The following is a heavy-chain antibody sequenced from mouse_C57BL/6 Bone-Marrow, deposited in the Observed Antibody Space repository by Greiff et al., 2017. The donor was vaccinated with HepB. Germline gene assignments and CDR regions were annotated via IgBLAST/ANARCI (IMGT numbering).Heavy chain of an antibody. J-gene: IGHJ3*01. D-gene: IGHD2-4*01. CDR3: ARFYYYDYPWFAY. CDR2: IYPRSGNT. Sequence: VQLQQSGAELARPGASVKLSCKASGYTFTSYGISWVKQRTGQGLEWIGEIYPRSGNTYYNEKFKGKAKLTADKSSRTAYMELRSLTSEDSAVYFCARFYYYDYPWFAYWGQGTLVTVSA. V-gene: IGHV1-81*01. CDR1: GYTFTSYG.